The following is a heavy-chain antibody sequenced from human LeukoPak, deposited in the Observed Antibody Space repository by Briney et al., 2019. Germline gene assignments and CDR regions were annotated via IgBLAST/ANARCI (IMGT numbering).Heavy chain of an antibody. D-gene: IGHD6-13*01. CDR2: IKKDGSEE. V-gene: IGHV3-7*01. J-gene: IGHJ4*02. CDR1: GFTFSSYS. CDR3: ARAETGIAAAGPDY. Sequence: GGSLRLSCAASGFTFSSYSMNWVRQAPGKGLEWVASIKKDGSEEFYVDSVKGRFTISRDNAKNSLYLQMNSLRAEDTAVYYCARAETGIAAAGPDYWGQGTLVTVSS.